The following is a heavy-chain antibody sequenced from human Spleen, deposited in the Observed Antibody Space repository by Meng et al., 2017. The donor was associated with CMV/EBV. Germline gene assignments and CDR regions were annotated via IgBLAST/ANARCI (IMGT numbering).Heavy chain of an antibody. V-gene: IGHV1-8*03. CDR1: GYTFTSYD. J-gene: IGHJ5*02. D-gene: IGHD3-22*01. CDR3: AREGEGITMIVAQNWFDP. CDR2: MNPNSGNT. Sequence: ASVKVSCKASGYTFTSYDINWVRQATGQGLEWMGWMNPNSGNTGYAQKFQGRVTITRNTSISTAYMELSSLRSDDTAVYYCAREGEGITMIVAQNWFDPWGQGTLVTVSS.